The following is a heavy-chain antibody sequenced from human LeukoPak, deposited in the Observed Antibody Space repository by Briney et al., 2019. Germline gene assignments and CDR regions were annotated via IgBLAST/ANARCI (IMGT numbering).Heavy chain of an antibody. D-gene: IGHD2-2*01. CDR2: INHSGST. CDR3: ARGTKTREQIGSEIVVVPAATGDYYYYGMDV. J-gene: IGHJ6*02. Sequence: KPSETLSLTCAVYGGSFSGYYWSWIRQPPGKGLEWIGEINHSGSTNYNPSLKSRVTISVDTSKNQFSLKLSSVTAADTAVYYCARGTKTREQIGSEIVVVPAATGDYYYYGMDVWGQGTTVTVSS. CDR1: GGSFSGYY. V-gene: IGHV4-34*01.